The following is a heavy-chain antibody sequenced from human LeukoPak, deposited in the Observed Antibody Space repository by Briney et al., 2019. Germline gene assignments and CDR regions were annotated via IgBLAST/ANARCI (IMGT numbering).Heavy chain of an antibody. D-gene: IGHD4-17*01. CDR3: ARVSYGDYSQADPYYYYGRDV. Sequence: SVTVSFTASGGTFTIYAISWVRQAPGQGLEWMGRIIPILGIANYAQKFQGRVTITADKSTSTAYMELSSLRSEDTAVYYCARVSYGDYSQADPYYYYGRDVWGQGTTVTVS. CDR2: IIPILGIA. V-gene: IGHV1-69*04. J-gene: IGHJ6*02. CDR1: GGTFTIYA.